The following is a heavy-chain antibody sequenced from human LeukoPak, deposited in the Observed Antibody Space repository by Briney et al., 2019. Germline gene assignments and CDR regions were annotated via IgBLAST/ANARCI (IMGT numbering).Heavy chain of an antibody. CDR1: GYTFTAYY. CDR3: ATPGNSSSSRVVGYFYYYMDV. J-gene: IGHJ6*03. CDR2: INPNSGDT. V-gene: IGHV1-2*02. Sequence: ASVKVSCKASGYTFTAYYMHWVRQAPGQGLEWMGWINPNSGDTKYALKFQGRLTMTGDTSSNTAYMELSGLISEDTAVYYCATPGNSSSSRVVGYFYYYMDVWGKGTTVTVSS. D-gene: IGHD6-6*01.